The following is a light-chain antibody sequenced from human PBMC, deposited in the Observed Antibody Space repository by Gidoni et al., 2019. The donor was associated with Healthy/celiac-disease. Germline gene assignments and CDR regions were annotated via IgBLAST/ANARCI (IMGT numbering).Light chain of an antibody. V-gene: IGLV1-40*01. J-gene: IGLJ2*01. Sequence: QSVLTQPPSVPGAPGQRVTISCTGSSSNIGAGYDVHWYQPLPGTAPKLLIYGNSNRPSGVPDRFSGSKSGTSASLAITGLQAEDEADYYCQSYDSSLSGPLFGGGTKLTVL. CDR2: GNS. CDR3: QSYDSSLSGPL. CDR1: SSNIGAGYD.